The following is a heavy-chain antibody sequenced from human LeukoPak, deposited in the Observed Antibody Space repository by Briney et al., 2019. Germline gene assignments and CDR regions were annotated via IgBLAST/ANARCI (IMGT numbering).Heavy chain of an antibody. D-gene: IGHD6-25*01. J-gene: IGHJ4*02. Sequence: SQTLSLTCAISGDSVSSNSATWNWTRQSPSTGLEWLRRTYNRSKWYDDYGVSVKSRITMNPDTSKNQFSLQLNSVTPEDTAVYYCARAMRITAAGTFYFDYWGQRTLVTVSS. V-gene: IGHV6-1*01. CDR1: GDSVSSNSAT. CDR3: ARAMRITAAGTFYFDY. CDR2: TYNRSKWYD.